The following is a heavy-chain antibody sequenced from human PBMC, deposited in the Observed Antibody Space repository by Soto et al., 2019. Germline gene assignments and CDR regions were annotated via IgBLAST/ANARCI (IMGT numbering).Heavy chain of an antibody. Sequence: SETLSLTCTVSGGSISSHYWSWIRQPPGRGLEWIGYIYYSGTTNYNPSLKSRVTISVDTSKNQFSLKLSSVTAADTAVYYCASQLYSGYDPFDYWGQGTLVTVSS. V-gene: IGHV4-59*11. CDR1: GGSISSHY. J-gene: IGHJ4*02. D-gene: IGHD5-12*01. CDR2: IYYSGTT. CDR3: ASQLYSGYDPFDY.